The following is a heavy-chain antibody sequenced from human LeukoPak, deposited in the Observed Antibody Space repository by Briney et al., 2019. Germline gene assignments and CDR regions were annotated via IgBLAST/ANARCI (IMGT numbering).Heavy chain of an antibody. Sequence: PETLSLTCTVSGGSISSYYWSWIRQPPGKGLEWIGYIYYSGSTNYNPSLKSRVTISVDTSKNQFSLKLSSVTAADTAVYYCARHHPSGSGSYRFDPWGQGTLVTVSS. V-gene: IGHV4-59*08. J-gene: IGHJ5*02. D-gene: IGHD3-10*01. CDR1: GGSISSYY. CDR2: IYYSGST. CDR3: ARHHPSGSGSYRFDP.